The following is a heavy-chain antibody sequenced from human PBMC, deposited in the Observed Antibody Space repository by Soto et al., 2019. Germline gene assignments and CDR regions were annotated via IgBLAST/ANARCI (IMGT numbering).Heavy chain of an antibody. CDR3: ARIIGYCRNNDCSWTFDV. Sequence: PGESLKISCNTSGYSFISYWVAWGRQLPWKGLEWMGTFYPGDSTSTYSPSFQGQVTISVDTSITTAYLQLNSLKASDTAMYYCARIIGYCRNNDCSWTFDVWGQGTMVTVSS. V-gene: IGHV5-51*01. J-gene: IGHJ3*01. D-gene: IGHD2-15*01. CDR1: GYSFISYW. CDR2: FYPGDSTS.